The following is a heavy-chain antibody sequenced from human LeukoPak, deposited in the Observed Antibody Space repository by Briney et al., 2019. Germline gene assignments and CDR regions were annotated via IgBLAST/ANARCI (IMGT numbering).Heavy chain of an antibody. Sequence: SETLSLTFTVSGGSISSSSYYWGWSRQPPGKGLEWSGYIYFRGSTISNPSLKSRVTISVDTSKNQFSLNLRSVTTADTAVYYCARMFGGYCRDGNCYKALDISGQGRMVTVSS. V-gene: IGHV4-61*05. CDR3: ARMFGGYCRDGNCYKALDI. D-gene: IGHD2-15*01. CDR1: GGSISSSSYY. CDR2: IYFRGST. J-gene: IGHJ3*02.